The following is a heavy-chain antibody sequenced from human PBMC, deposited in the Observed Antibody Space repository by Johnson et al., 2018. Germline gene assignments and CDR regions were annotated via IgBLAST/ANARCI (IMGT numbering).Heavy chain of an antibody. J-gene: IGHJ6*03. CDR1: GGSFSGYY. V-gene: IGHV4-34*01. CDR3: AREYRTSRPLSYDYMDV. Sequence: QVQLQQWGAGLLKPSETLSLTCAVYGGSFSGYYWTWIRQSPGKGLEWIGEINHSGGTNYNPSLKSRVTISLDTSKNQFSLKLSYVTAADTGLYFCAREYRTSRPLSYDYMDVGGKGTTVTVSS. CDR2: INHSGGT. D-gene: IGHD2-2*01.